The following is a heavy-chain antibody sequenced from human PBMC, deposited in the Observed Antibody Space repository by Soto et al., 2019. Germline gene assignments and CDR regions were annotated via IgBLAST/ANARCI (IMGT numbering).Heavy chain of an antibody. D-gene: IGHD3-16*01. J-gene: IGHJ4*02. CDR3: VREPFLPKASNAE. V-gene: IGHV4-30-4*01. Sequence: PSEALSLTCTVSGVSISSSYYFWTWIRQPPGKGLEWMGYIFHTGTTYSNPSLKSRLIMSIDTSKNQFSLRLTSVTAADSAVYYAVREPFLPKASNAEWGQGARVTVSS. CDR1: GVSISSSYYF. CDR2: IFHTGTT.